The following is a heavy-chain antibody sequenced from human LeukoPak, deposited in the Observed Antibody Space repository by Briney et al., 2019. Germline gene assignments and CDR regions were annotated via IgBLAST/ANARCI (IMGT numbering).Heavy chain of an antibody. CDR3: ARGHQQWLVYYFDY. D-gene: IGHD6-19*01. CDR2: INPSGGST. Sequence: ASVKVSCKASGYTFTSYYMHWVRQAPGQGLEWMGIINPSGGSTSYAQKFQGRVTMTRDTSISTAYMELSRLRSDDTAVYYCARGHQQWLVYYFDYWGQGTLVTVSS. V-gene: IGHV1-46*01. CDR1: GYTFTSYY. J-gene: IGHJ4*02.